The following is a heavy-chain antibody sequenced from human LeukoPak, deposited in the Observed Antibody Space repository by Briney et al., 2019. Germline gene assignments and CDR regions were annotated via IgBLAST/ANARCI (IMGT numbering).Heavy chain of an antibody. D-gene: IGHD3-22*01. CDR3: AGSTYYYESSGNGY. CDR2: IYYSGST. J-gene: IGHJ4*02. CDR1: GGSISSYY. Sequence: ETLSLTCPVSGGSISSYYWSWIRQPPGNRLEWIGYIYYSGSTNYNPSLKSRVTISVDTSKNQFSLKLSSVTAADTAVYYCAGSTYYYESSGNGYWGQGTLVTVSS. V-gene: IGHV4-59*01.